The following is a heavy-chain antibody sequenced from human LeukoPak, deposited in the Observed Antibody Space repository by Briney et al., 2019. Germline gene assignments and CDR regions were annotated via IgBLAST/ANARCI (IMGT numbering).Heavy chain of an antibody. V-gene: IGHV4-59*01. J-gene: IGHJ4*02. CDR2: IYYSGST. D-gene: IGHD3-22*01. Sequence: SSETLSLTCSVSGGSIGSYYGSWVRQPPGKGLEWIGHIYYSGSTDYNPSLRSRVTISVDTSKNQFSLRLSSVTAADTAVYYCARDRSDGSGYYGYYFDYWGRGTLVSVSS. CDR1: GGSIGSYY. CDR3: ARDRSDGSGYYGYYFDY.